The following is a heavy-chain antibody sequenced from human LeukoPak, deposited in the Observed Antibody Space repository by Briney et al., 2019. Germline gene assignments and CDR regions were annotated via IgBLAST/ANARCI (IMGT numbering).Heavy chain of an antibody. Sequence: GGSLRLSCAASGFPVSNNYMTWVRQAPGEGLEWVSTIYSGGSPYYADSVKGRFTISRDNSKNTLYLQMNSLRAEDTAVYHCAKEIYYDSTGPQYWGQGTLVTVSS. CDR3: AKEIYYDSTGPQY. J-gene: IGHJ4*02. V-gene: IGHV3-66*01. CDR2: IYSGGSP. D-gene: IGHD3-22*01. CDR1: GFPVSNNY.